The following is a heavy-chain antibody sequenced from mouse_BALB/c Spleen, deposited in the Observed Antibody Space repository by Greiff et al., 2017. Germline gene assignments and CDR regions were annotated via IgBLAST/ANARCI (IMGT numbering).Heavy chain of an antibody. Sequence: EVMLVESGGGLVKPGGSLKLSCAASGFTFSSYTMSWVRQTPEKRLEWVATISSGGSYTYYPDSVKGRFTISRDNAKNTLYLQMSSLKSEDTAMYDCTSYGYDAGYAMEGWGQGTAVTVSA. D-gene: IGHD2-2*01. V-gene: IGHV5-6-4*01. CDR2: ISSGGSYT. CDR1: GFTFSSYT. J-gene: IGHJ4*01. CDR3: TSYGYDAGYAMEG.